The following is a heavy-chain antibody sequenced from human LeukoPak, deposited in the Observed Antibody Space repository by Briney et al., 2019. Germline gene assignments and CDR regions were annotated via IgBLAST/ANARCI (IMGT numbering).Heavy chain of an antibody. J-gene: IGHJ6*02. Sequence: GRSLRLSCAASGFTFSSYAMHWVRQAPGKGLEWVSVIYSGGSTYYADSVKGRFTISRDNSKNTLYLQMNSLRAEDTAVYYCARGPTTTQYYYYGMDVWGQGTTVTVSS. V-gene: IGHV3-53*01. CDR2: IYSGGST. CDR3: ARGPTTTQYYYYGMDV. D-gene: IGHD4-17*01. CDR1: GFTFSSYA.